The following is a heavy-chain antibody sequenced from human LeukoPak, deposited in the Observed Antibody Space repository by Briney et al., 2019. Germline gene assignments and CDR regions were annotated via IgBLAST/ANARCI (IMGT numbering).Heavy chain of an antibody. V-gene: IGHV4-30-4*01. D-gene: IGHD4-23*01. CDR1: GGPISSGDYY. CDR2: IYYSGNT. J-gene: IGHJ4*02. Sequence: SETLSLTCTVSGGPISSGDYYWSWIRQPPGKGLEWIGYIYYSGNTYYNPSLKSRVTISVDTSKNQFSLKLRSVTPADTAVYYCARGLPPYMVREWGQGTLVTVSS. CDR3: ARGLPPYMVRE.